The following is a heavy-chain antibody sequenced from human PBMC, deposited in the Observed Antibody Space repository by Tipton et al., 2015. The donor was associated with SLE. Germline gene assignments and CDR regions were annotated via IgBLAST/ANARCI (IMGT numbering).Heavy chain of an antibody. CDR2: IRASGSP. D-gene: IGHD6-19*01. CDR3: ARDQGNGWYEMTGDY. Sequence: GLVKPSETLSLTCTVSGDSISTYFWSWVRQPAGKGLEWIGRIRASGSPEYDPSLKSRVTISVDTFKNQFSLRLTSVTAADTAMYYCARDQGNGWYEMTGDYWGQGRLVTVSS. J-gene: IGHJ4*02. CDR1: GDSISTYF. V-gene: IGHV4-4*07.